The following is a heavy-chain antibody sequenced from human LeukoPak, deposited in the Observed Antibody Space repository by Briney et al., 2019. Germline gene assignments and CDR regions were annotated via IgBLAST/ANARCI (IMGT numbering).Heavy chain of an antibody. CDR3: TRDSSLDYDILTGHDY. CDR1: GFTFGDYA. Sequence: GGSLRLSCTASGFTFGDYAMSWVRQAPGKGLEWVGFIRSKAYGGTTEYAASVKGRFTISRDDSKSIAYLQMNSLKTEDTAVYFCTRDSSLDYDILTGHDYWGQGTLVTVSS. V-gene: IGHV3-49*04. CDR2: IRSKAYGGTT. D-gene: IGHD3-9*01. J-gene: IGHJ4*02.